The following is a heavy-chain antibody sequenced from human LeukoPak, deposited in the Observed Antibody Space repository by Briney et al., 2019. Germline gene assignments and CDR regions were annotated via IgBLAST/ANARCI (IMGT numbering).Heavy chain of an antibody. CDR1: GGSISSSSYY. CDR2: INHSGST. J-gene: IGHJ5*02. V-gene: IGHV4-39*07. CDR3: ARDDRGFDP. Sequence: SETLSLTCTVSGGSISSSSYYWGWIRQPPGKGLEWIGEINHSGSTNYNPSLKSRVTISVDTSKNQFSLKLSSVTAADTAVYYCARDDRGFDPWGQGTLVTVSS.